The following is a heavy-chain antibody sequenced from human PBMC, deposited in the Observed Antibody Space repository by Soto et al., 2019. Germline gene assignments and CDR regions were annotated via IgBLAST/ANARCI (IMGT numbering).Heavy chain of an antibody. Sequence: TLSLTCTVSGCSISSGDYYWSWIRQPPGKGLEWIGYIYYSGSTYYNPSLKSRVTISVDTSKNQFSLKLSSVTAADTAVYYCARDRELLWFGELLRPPRYFDYWGQGTLVTVS. J-gene: IGHJ4*02. D-gene: IGHD3-10*01. V-gene: IGHV4-30-4*01. CDR3: ARDRELLWFGELLRPPRYFDY. CDR1: GCSISSGDYY. CDR2: IYYSGST.